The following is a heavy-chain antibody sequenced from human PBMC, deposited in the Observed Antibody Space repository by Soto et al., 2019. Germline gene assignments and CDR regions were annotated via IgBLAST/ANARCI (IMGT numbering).Heavy chain of an antibody. D-gene: IGHD1-26*01. V-gene: IGHV3-23*01. Sequence: VQLLESGGGLVQPEGSLRLSFAASGFTFSSYAMGWVRQGPGKGLEWVAVVSIGGSTHYADSVRGRFTISRDNSKNTLSLQMNSLTAEDTAVYCCAKRRGASGNFDYWGQGALVTVSS. CDR1: GFTFSSYA. J-gene: IGHJ4*02. CDR3: AKRRGASGNFDY. CDR2: VSIGGST.